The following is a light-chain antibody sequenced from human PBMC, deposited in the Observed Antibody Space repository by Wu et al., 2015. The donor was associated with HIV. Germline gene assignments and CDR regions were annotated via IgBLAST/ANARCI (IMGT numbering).Light chain of an antibody. CDR1: QTVGNSY. CDR3: QQYGSSSYT. Sequence: EIVLTQSPDTLSLSPGERATLSCRASQTVGNSYSAWYQQKPGQAPRLLIFDTSNRAIGIPDRFSGSGSGTDFTLTISRLEPEDFAVYYCQQYGSSSYTFGQGTEAGDQT. CDR2: DTS. V-gene: IGKV3-20*01. J-gene: IGKJ2*01.